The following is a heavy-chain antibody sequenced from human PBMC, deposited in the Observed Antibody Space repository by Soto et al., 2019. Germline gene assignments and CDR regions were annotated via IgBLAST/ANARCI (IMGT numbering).Heavy chain of an antibody. CDR1: GYTFTSYA. CDR3: ARLSAYNWDPYYFDY. D-gene: IGHD1-20*01. Sequence: AASVKVSCKASGYTFTSYAMHWVRQAPGQRLEWMGWINAGNGNTKYSQKFQGRVAITRDTSASTAYMELGSLRSEDTAVYYCARLSAYNWDPYYFDYWGQGTLVTVSS. V-gene: IGHV1-3*01. CDR2: INAGNGNT. J-gene: IGHJ4*02.